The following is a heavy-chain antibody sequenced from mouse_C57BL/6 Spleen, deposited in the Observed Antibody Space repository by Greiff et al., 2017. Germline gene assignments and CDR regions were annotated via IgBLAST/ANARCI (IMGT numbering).Heavy chain of an antibody. V-gene: IGHV1-7*01. Sequence: QVHVKQSGAELAKPGASVKLSCKASGYTFTSYWMHWVKQRPGQGLEWIGYINPSGGYTKYNQKFKDKATLTADKSSSAAYMQLSSLTSEDSAVYYCAVGFYFSTAIVDFGYWGQGTTLTVSS. J-gene: IGHJ2*01. CDR3: AVGFYFSTAIVDFGY. D-gene: IGHD1-1*01. CDR2: INPSGGYT. CDR1: GYTFTSYW.